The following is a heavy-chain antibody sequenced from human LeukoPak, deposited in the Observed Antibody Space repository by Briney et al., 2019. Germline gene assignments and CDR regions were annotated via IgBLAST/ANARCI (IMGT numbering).Heavy chain of an antibody. D-gene: IGHD3-22*01. V-gene: IGHV4-39*07. CDR2: IYYSGST. Sequence: SETLSLTCTVSGGSISSSSYYWGWIRQPPGKGLEWIGSIYYSGSTNYNPSLKSRVTISVDTSKNQFSLKLSSVTAADTAVYYCASQTYYYDSSGPASQHWGQGTLVTVSS. J-gene: IGHJ1*01. CDR1: GGSISSSSYY. CDR3: ASQTYYYDSSGPASQH.